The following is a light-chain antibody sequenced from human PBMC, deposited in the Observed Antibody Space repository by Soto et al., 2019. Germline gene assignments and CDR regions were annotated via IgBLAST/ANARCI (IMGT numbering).Light chain of an antibody. CDR3: LQYGDWPRT. Sequence: EILMTQSPATLSISPGEAATLSCRASQSISSDLAWYQQKPGQSPRLLIYSGSTRATGIPARFSGSGFGTECSLIISSLQSEDFALYFCLQYGDWPRTFGQGTRVEVK. CDR1: QSISSD. J-gene: IGKJ1*01. CDR2: SGS. V-gene: IGKV3D-15*01.